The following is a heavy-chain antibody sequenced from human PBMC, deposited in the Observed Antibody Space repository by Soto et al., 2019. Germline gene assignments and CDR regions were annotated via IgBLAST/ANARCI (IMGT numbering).Heavy chain of an antibody. J-gene: IGHJ6*02. CDR3: AKDRMVRSHYYGMDV. CDR1: GDSGFSFSSYG. V-gene: IGHV3-30*18. CDR2: ISYDGSNR. D-gene: IGHD5-18*01. Sequence: QVHLVESGGGVVQPGGSLRLSCAASGDSGFSFSSYGIHWVRQAPGKGLEWVSVISYDGSNRHFADSVKGRFAVSRDDAMHTVYLQMNALRPEYTAVYYCAKDRMVRSHYYGMDVWGQGTTVTVSS.